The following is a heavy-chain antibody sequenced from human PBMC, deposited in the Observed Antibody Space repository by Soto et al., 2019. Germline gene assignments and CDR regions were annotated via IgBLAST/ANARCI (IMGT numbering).Heavy chain of an antibody. V-gene: IGHV4-31*03. CDR3: ARLRLADTGGYGEFVP. CDR1: GDSITSGGFY. D-gene: IGHD3-22*01. Sequence: SETLSLTCSVSGDSITSGGFYWSWIRQLPGKGLDWIGRIHSSGSTSYDPSLMSRLTLSIDTSKNQFSLKLTSVTAADTAVFYCARLRLADTGGYGEFVPWGQGTLVTVSS. CDR2: IHSSGST. J-gene: IGHJ5*02.